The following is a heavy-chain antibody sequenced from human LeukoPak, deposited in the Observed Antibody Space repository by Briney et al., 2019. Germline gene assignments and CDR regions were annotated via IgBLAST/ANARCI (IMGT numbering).Heavy chain of an antibody. CDR1: GYSFINDY. Sequence: ASVKVSCKASGYSFINDYMHWVRQAPGRGLEWMGVIDPSGGSTTYAQKFQGRVAMTRDTSTSTVYMELSSLRSEDTGVYYCARGGSLSPFDFWGQGTLVIVSS. CDR2: IDPSGGST. D-gene: IGHD1-26*01. CDR3: ARGGSLSPFDF. J-gene: IGHJ4*02. V-gene: IGHV1-46*01.